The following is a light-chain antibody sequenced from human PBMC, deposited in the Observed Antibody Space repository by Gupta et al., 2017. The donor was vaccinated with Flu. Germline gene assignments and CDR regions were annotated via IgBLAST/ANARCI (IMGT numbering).Light chain of an antibody. CDR2: DDT. CDR3: QLWGGDHAV. CDR1: NIGCRT. V-gene: IGLV3-21*02. J-gene: IGLJ7*01. Sequence: SYVLTQPPSVSVPTGQTARLTCGVDNIGCRTVHWYQQRPGQAPILVLCDDTARPSGIPARFSGYISGNTATLTIAGVEGGDEADYYCQLWGGDHAVFGGGTQLTVL.